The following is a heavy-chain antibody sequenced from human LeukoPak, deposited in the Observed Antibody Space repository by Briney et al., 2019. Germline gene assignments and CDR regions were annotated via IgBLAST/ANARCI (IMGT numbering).Heavy chain of an antibody. V-gene: IGHV1-2*04. CDR1: GYTFTGYY. CDR3: AREFDSGPWPLGY. D-gene: IGHD6-19*01. Sequence: ASVKVSCKASGYTFTGYYMHWVRQAPGQGLEWMGWINPNNGGTFYAQKFQGWVTMTKDTSISTVHIDLSRLRSEDTAVYYCAREFDSGPWPLGYWGQGTLVTVSS. J-gene: IGHJ4*02. CDR2: INPNNGGT.